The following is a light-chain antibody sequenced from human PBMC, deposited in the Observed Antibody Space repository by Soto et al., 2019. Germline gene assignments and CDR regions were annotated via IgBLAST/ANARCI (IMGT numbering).Light chain of an antibody. CDR3: QQYAGTPRT. V-gene: IGKV3-20*01. Sequence: EIVLTQSPGTLSLSPGERATLSCRASQSVSSNYLAWYQQKPGQAPRLLLYGASSRATGIPDRFSGSGSGSDFTLTISTLEPEDFAVYYCQQYAGTPRTFGQGTKVEIK. CDR2: GAS. J-gene: IGKJ1*01. CDR1: QSVSSNY.